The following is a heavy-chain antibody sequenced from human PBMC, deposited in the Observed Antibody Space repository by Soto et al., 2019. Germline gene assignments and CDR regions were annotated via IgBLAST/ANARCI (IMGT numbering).Heavy chain of an antibody. CDR1: GGTFSSYA. Sequence: SVKVSCKASGGTFSSYAISWVRQAPGQGLEWMGGIIPIFGTANYAQKFQGRVTITADESTSTAYMELSSLRSEDTAVYYCARDVTYYYDSSGYYGDYFDYWGQGTLVTVSS. CDR3: ARDVTYYYDSSGYYGDYFDY. D-gene: IGHD3-22*01. CDR2: IIPIFGTA. J-gene: IGHJ4*02. V-gene: IGHV1-69*13.